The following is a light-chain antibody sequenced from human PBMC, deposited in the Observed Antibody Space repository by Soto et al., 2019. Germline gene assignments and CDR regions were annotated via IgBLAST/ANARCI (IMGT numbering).Light chain of an antibody. V-gene: IGKV3-15*01. CDR3: QQYNKWHLT. CDR1: QSVNNN. Sequence: EIVMTQSPVTLSVSPGERATLSCTASQSVNNNVAWYQQKPGHTPRLLIYSASIGATGTPARFSGSGSGSDFTLTIGSLQSEDFSVYYCQQYNKWHLTFSPGTKVDIK. J-gene: IGKJ3*01. CDR2: SAS.